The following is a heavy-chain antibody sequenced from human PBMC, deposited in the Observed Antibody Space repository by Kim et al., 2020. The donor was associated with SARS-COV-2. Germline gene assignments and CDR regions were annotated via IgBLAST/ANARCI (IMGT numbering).Heavy chain of an antibody. J-gene: IGHJ4*02. V-gene: IGHV3-48*04. Sequence: GGSLRLSCAASGFTFSSYSLNWVRQAPGKGLEWVAYISSSSSTIYYADSVKGRFTISRDNAKNSLYLQMNSLRAEDTAVYYCAFAEGYSEFDYWGQGTLVTVSS. D-gene: IGHD3-22*01. CDR2: ISSSSSTI. CDR3: AFAEGYSEFDY. CDR1: GFTFSSYS.